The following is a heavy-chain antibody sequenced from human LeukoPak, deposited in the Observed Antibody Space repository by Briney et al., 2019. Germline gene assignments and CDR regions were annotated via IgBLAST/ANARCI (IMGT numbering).Heavy chain of an antibody. D-gene: IGHD1-26*01. Sequence: GGSLRLSCAASGFTFINFGMHWVRQAPGKGPEWVAIVWYDGNNKYYADSVKGRFTISRDNSENTLFLQMNSLRVEDSALYYCATEWFIGTSLHYVYWGQGTLVTVSS. J-gene: IGHJ4*02. CDR2: VWYDGNNK. V-gene: IGHV3-33*01. CDR3: ATEWFIGTSLHYVY. CDR1: GFTFINFG.